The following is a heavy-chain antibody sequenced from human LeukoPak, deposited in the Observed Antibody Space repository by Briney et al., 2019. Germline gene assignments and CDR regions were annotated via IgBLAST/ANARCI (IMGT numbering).Heavy chain of an antibody. CDR2: INPNSGGT. CDR1: GDTFTGYY. V-gene: IGHV1-2*02. Sequence: ASVKVSCKASGDTFTGYYMNWVRQAPGQGLEWMGWINPNSGGTNYAQKFQGRVTMTRDTSISTAYMELSRLRSDDTAVYYCASGAPPRRERYCSGGRCQIRLYYYFGTDVGGQGTTVTVSS. J-gene: IGHJ6*02. CDR3: ASGAPPRRERYCSGGRCQIRLYYYFGTDV. D-gene: IGHD2-15*01.